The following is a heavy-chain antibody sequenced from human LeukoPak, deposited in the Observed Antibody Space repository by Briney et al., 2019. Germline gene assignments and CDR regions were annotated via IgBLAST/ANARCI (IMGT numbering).Heavy chain of an antibody. CDR2: IYYSGST. V-gene: IGHV4-31*03. CDR1: GGSISSGGYY. D-gene: IGHD3-10*01. J-gene: IGHJ6*02. Sequence: PSETLSLPCTVSGGSISSGGYYWSWIRQHPGKGLEWIGYIYYSGSTYYNPSLKSRVTISVDTSKNQFSLKLSSVTAADTAVYYCAREVREKVRGVRSLYYYYGMDVWGQGTTVTVSS. CDR3: AREVREKVRGVRSLYYYYGMDV.